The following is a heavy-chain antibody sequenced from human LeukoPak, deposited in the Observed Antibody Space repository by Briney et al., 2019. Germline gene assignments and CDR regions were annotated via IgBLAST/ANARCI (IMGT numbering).Heavy chain of an antibody. Sequence: HPGGSLRLSCAASGFTFSSYWMSWVRQAPGKGLEWVANIKQDGSEKYYVDSVKGRFTISRDNAKNSLYLQMNSLRAEDTAVYYCARDSPVPFDWLLIDYWGQGTLVTVSS. J-gene: IGHJ4*02. CDR3: ARDSPVPFDWLLIDY. D-gene: IGHD3-9*01. V-gene: IGHV3-7*01. CDR1: GFTFSSYW. CDR2: IKQDGSEK.